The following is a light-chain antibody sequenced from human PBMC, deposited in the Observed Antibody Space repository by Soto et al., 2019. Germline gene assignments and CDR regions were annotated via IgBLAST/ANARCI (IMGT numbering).Light chain of an antibody. J-gene: IGLJ3*02. CDR2: EGS. Sequence: QSVLTQPASVSGSPGQSITISCTGTTSNVGTYKFVSWYQYHPGKAPKLIIYEGSKRPSGVSSRFSGSKSGNTASLTIPGLQADDDGDYYCSSYAGGSSMVFGGGTKLTVL. V-gene: IGLV2-23*01. CDR3: SSYAGGSSMV. CDR1: TSNVGTYKF.